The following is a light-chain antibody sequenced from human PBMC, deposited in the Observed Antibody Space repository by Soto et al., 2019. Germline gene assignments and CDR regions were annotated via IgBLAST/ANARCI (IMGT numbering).Light chain of an antibody. CDR3: QQLNSYPLT. CDR2: AAS. J-gene: IGKJ5*01. V-gene: IGKV1-9*01. Sequence: DIQMTQSPSTLSASVGDRVTLTCRASQGISSYLAWYQQKPGKAPKLLIYAASTLQSGVPSRFSGSASGTDFTLTISSLQPEDFATYYCQQLNSYPLTFGQGTRLEIK. CDR1: QGISSY.